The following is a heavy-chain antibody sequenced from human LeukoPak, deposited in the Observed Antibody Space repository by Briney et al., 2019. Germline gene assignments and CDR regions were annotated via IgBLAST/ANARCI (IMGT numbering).Heavy chain of an antibody. CDR1: GFTFDKAW. V-gene: IGHV3-7*04. CDR3: ARGDTVMVTYYYYYYMDV. D-gene: IGHD5-18*01. J-gene: IGHJ6*03. CDR2: IKQDGSEK. Sequence: GGSLRLSCAASGFTFDKAWMNWGRQAPGKGLEWVANIKQDGSEKYYVDSVKGRFTISRDNAKNSLYLQMNSLRAEDTAVYYCARGDTVMVTYYYYYYMDVWGKGTTVTVSS.